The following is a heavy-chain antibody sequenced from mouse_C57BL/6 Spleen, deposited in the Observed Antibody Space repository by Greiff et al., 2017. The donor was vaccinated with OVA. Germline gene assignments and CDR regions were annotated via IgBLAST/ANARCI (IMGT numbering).Heavy chain of an antibody. CDR2: IRSKSNNYAT. Sequence: EVKLMESGGGLVQPKGSLKLSCAASGFSFNTYAMNWVRQAPGKGLEWVARIRSKSNNYATYYADSVKDRFTISRDDSESMLYLQMNNLKTEDTAMYYCVRHGLLFYAMDYWGQGTSVTVSS. CDR1: GFSFNTYA. CDR3: VRHGLLFYAMDY. J-gene: IGHJ4*01. V-gene: IGHV10-1*01. D-gene: IGHD2-10*01.